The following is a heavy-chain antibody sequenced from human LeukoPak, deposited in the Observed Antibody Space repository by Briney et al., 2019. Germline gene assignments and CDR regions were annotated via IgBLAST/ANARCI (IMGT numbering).Heavy chain of an antibody. V-gene: IGHV3-21*01. Sequence: PGGSLRLSCAASGFTFSSYVMNWVRQAPGKGLEWVSSISSSSDYIYYVDSVKGRFTISRDNAKKSLYLQMNSLRAEDTAVYYFARGNIKCDYWGQGTLVTVSS. CDR1: GFTFSSYV. CDR3: ARGNIKCDY. J-gene: IGHJ4*02. D-gene: IGHD3-10*02. CDR2: ISSSSDYI.